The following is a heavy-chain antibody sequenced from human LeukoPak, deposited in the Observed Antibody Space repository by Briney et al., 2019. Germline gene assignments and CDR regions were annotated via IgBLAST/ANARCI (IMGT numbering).Heavy chain of an antibody. CDR3: ATGRWELLLSFDY. D-gene: IGHD1-26*01. Sequence: GEPLKISCQGSGYRFTSYWIGWARQLPGKGLEGMGIIYPGDSDTRYSPPFQGQVTISADKSISTAYLQWSSLKASDTAMYYCATGRWELLLSFDYWGQGTLVTVSS. J-gene: IGHJ4*02. CDR1: GYRFTSYW. CDR2: IYPGDSDT. V-gene: IGHV5-51*01.